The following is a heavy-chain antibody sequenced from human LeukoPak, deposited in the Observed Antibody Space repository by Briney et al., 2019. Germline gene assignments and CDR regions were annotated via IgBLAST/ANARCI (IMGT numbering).Heavy chain of an antibody. Sequence: GESLKISCKGSGYSFTSYWIGWVRQMPGKGLEWMGIIYPGDSDTRYSPSFQVQVTISADKSISTAYLQWSSLKASDTAMYYCARRFDDSSGLGAFDIWGPGTMVTVSS. CDR1: GYSFTSYW. V-gene: IGHV5-51*01. J-gene: IGHJ3*02. CDR2: IYPGDSDT. CDR3: ARRFDDSSGLGAFDI. D-gene: IGHD3-22*01.